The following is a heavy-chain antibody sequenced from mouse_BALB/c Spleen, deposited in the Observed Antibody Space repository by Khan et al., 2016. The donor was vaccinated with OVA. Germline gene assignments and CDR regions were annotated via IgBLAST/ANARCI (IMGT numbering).Heavy chain of an antibody. V-gene: IGHV9-3-1*01. CDR1: GYTFTNYG. CDR2: INTYTGEP. Sequence: QIQLVQSGPELKKPGETVKISCKASGYTFTNYGMNWVKQAPGKGLKWMGWINTYTGEPTYADDFKGRFAFSLATSASTAYLPINNLNNEDTATYFCARSDGSYWFAYWGQGTLVTVSA. D-gene: IGHD1-1*02. CDR3: ARSDGSYWFAY. J-gene: IGHJ3*01.